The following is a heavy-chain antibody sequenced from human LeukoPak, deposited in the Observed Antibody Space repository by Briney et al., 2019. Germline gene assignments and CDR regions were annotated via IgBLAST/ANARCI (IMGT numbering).Heavy chain of an antibody. CDR2: IYTSGST. J-gene: IGHJ6*03. Sequence: SETLSLTCTVSSGSISSGSYYWSWIRQPAGKGLEWIGRIYTSGSTNYNPSLKSRVTISVDTSKNQFSLKLSSVTAADTAVYYCAREVGQFYYYYYMDVWGKGTTVTISS. V-gene: IGHV4-61*02. CDR3: AREVGQFYYYYYMDV. D-gene: IGHD2-15*01. CDR1: SGSISSGSYY.